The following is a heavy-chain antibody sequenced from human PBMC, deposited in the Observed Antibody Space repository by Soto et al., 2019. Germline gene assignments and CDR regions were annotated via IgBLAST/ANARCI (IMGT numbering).Heavy chain of an antibody. CDR3: ATSSVDIAARGMDAFAI. J-gene: IGHJ3*02. CDR1: GYTFTADY. Sequence: ASVKGSCKASGYTFTADYMHWVRQAPGQGLEWMGWINPNSGGTNYAQKFQGRVTMPRDTSITTAYMELSRLRSVDTAVYYCATSSVDIAARGMDAFAIWGQGTRGTVSS. CDR2: INPNSGGT. D-gene: IGHD6-6*01. V-gene: IGHV1-2*02.